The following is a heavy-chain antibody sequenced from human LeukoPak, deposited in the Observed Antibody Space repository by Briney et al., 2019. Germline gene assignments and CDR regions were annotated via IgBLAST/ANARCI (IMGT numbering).Heavy chain of an antibody. CDR1: GYTFTSYG. CDR3: ARDSHCSGGSCYYYYGMDV. D-gene: IGHD2-15*01. J-gene: IGHJ6*02. V-gene: IGHV1-18*01. Sequence: GASVKLSCKASGYTFTSYGISWVRQAPGQGLEWMGWISAYNGNTNYAQKLQGRVTMTTDTSTSTAYMELRSLRSDDTAVYYCARDSHCSGGSCYYYYGMDVWGQGTTVTVSS. CDR2: ISAYNGNT.